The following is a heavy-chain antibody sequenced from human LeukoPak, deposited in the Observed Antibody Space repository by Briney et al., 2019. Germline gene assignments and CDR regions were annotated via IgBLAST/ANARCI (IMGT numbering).Heavy chain of an antibody. V-gene: IGHV4-34*01. CDR3: ARGRVDSSSWYYYYYMDV. CDR1: GGSFSGYY. D-gene: IGHD6-13*01. J-gene: IGHJ6*03. CDR2: INHSGST. Sequence: SETLSLTCAVYGGSFSGYYWSWIRQPPGKGLEWIGEINHSGSTNYNPSLKSRGTISVDTSKNQFSLKLSFVTAADTAVYYCARGRVDSSSWYYYYYMDVWGKGTAVTVSS.